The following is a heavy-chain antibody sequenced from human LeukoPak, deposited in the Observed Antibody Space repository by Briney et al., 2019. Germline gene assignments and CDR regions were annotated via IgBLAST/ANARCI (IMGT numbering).Heavy chain of an antibody. CDR3: ALSGGSNWYGLEC. Sequence: GGSLRLSCAASGFIFSSYAMSWVRQAPGRGLEWISAISVSDTTYYADSVKGRFTISRDNSKNTLYLQMNSLRAEDTAVYYCALSGGSNWYGLECWGQGTLVTVSS. J-gene: IGHJ4*02. D-gene: IGHD6-13*01. CDR2: ISVSDTT. V-gene: IGHV3-23*01. CDR1: GFIFSSYA.